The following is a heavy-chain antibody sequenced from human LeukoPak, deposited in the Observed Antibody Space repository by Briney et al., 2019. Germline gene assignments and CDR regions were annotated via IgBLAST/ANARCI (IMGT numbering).Heavy chain of an antibody. Sequence: ASVKVSCKASGYTFTDYYMHWVRQAPGPGIEWMGWINPYSGDTNYAQKFQGRVTMTRDTSISTAYMELSRLRSDDTAVYYCARSSYDSSLRIDDFWGQGTLVTVSS. CDR3: ARSSYDSSLRIDDF. V-gene: IGHV1-2*02. CDR2: INPYSGDT. D-gene: IGHD3-22*01. CDR1: GYTFTDYY. J-gene: IGHJ4*02.